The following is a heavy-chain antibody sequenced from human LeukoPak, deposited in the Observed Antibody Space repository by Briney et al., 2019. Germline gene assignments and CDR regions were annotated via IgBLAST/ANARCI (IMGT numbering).Heavy chain of an antibody. Sequence: SETLSLTCAVYGGSFSGYYWSRIRQPPGKGLEWIGEINHSGTTSYNPSLSSRVAMSIDTSRSQFSLRVTSVTAADTAVYYCARLIVGCTDGVCYKGHLFWGRGTQVTVSS. J-gene: IGHJ4*02. CDR3: ARLIVGCTDGVCYKGHLF. CDR1: GGSFSGYY. V-gene: IGHV4-34*01. D-gene: IGHD2-8*01. CDR2: INHSGTT.